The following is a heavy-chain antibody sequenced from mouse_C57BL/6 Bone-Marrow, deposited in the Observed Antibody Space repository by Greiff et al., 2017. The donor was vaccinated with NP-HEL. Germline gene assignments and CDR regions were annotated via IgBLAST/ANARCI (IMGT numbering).Heavy chain of an antibody. J-gene: IGHJ2*01. Sequence: QVQLQQPGAELVRPGTSVKLSCKASGYTFTSYWMHWVKQRPGQGLEWIGVIDPSDSYTNYNQKFKGKATLTVDTSSSTAYMQLSSLTAEDSAVDYCYGYYVGYWGQGTTLTVSS. CDR3: YGYYVGY. V-gene: IGHV1-59*01. CDR2: IDPSDSYT. CDR1: GYTFTSYW. D-gene: IGHD2-2*01.